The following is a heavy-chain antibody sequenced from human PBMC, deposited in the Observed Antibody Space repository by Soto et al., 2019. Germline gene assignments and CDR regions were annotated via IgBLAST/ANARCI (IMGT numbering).Heavy chain of an antibody. Sequence: QITLKESGPTLVRPPQTLTLTCTFSGFSLTSGVGVGWIRQPPGKALEWLALIYWDDDKRYSPSLKNRLTITKDTSKSQVVLTMTYVGPVDTATYFCAHIDPEIVTVGGHGGFDYWGQGTLVTVSS. D-gene: IGHD5-12*01. CDR3: AHIDPEIVTVGGHGGFDY. V-gene: IGHV2-5*02. J-gene: IGHJ4*02. CDR2: IYWDDDK. CDR1: GFSLTSGVG.